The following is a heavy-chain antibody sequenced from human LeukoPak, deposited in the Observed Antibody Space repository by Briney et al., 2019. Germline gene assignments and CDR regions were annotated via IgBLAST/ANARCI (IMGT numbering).Heavy chain of an antibody. CDR3: ARDRALGAPYYYYYGMDV. CDR1: GGSISSGGYY. Sequence: RPSETLSLTCTVSGGSISSGGYYWSWIRQHPGKGLEWIGYIHYSGSTYYNPSLKSRVTISVDTSKNQFSLKLSSVTAADTAVYYCARDRALGAPYYYYYGMDVWGQGTTVTVSS. J-gene: IGHJ6*02. V-gene: IGHV4-31*03. D-gene: IGHD3-16*01. CDR2: IHYSGST.